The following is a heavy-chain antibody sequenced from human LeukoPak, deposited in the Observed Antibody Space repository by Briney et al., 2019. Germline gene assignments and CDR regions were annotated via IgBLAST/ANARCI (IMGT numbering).Heavy chain of an antibody. V-gene: IGHV3-66*01. CDR3: ARAPKYYYDSSGYSGYYYGMDV. J-gene: IGHJ6*02. CDR1: GFTVSSNY. CDR2: IYSGGST. D-gene: IGHD3-22*01. Sequence: GGSLRLSCAASGFTVSSNYMSWVRQAPGKGLEWVSVIYSGGSTYYADSVKGRFTISRDNSKNTLYLQMNSLRAEDTAVYYCARAPKYYYDSSGYSGYYYGMDVWGQGTTVTVSS.